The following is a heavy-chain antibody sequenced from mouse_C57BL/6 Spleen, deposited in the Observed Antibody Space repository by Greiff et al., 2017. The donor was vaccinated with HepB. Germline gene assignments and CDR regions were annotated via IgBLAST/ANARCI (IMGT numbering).Heavy chain of an antibody. Sequence: QVQLKQSGAELARPGASVKLSCKASGYTFTSYGISWVKQRTGQGLEWIGEIYPRSGNTYYNEKFKGKATLTADKSSSTAYMELRSLTSEDSAVYFCARWKDSSGYYFDYWGQGTTLTVSS. V-gene: IGHV1-81*01. J-gene: IGHJ2*01. CDR3: ARWKDSSGYYFDY. CDR1: GYTFTSYG. D-gene: IGHD3-2*02. CDR2: IYPRSGNT.